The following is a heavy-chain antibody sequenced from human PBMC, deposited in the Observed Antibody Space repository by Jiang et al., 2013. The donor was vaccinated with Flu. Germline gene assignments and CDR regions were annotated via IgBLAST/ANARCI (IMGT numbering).Heavy chain of an antibody. CDR1: GGSISSYY. CDR3: ARPSTDDSSGYKHLYAFDI. D-gene: IGHD3-22*01. CDR2: IYYSGST. J-gene: IGHJ3*02. Sequence: GSGLVKPSETLSLTCTVSGGSISSYYWSWTRQPPGKGLEWIGYIYYSGSTNYNPSLKSRVTISVDTSKNQFSLKLSSVTAADTAVYYCARPSTDDSSGYKHLYAFDIWGQGTMVTVSS. V-gene: IGHV4-59*08.